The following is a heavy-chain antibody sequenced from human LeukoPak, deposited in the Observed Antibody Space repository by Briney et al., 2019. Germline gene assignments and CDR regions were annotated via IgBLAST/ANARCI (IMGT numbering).Heavy chain of an antibody. J-gene: IGHJ5*02. V-gene: IGHV4-34*01. CDR1: GGSFGGYY. CDR3: ARSSSSTFDP. Sequence: TSETLSLTCAVYGGSFGGYYWSWIRQPPGKGLEWIGEINHSGSTNYNPSLKSRVTISVDTSKNQFSLKLNSVTAADTAIYYCARSSSSTFDPWGRGTLVTVSS. CDR2: INHSGST. D-gene: IGHD6-19*01.